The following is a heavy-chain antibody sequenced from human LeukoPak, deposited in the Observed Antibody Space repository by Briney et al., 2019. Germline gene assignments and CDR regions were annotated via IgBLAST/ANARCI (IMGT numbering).Heavy chain of an antibody. V-gene: IGHV4-61*01. CDR1: GASVSSGSYY. J-gene: IGHJ6*02. CDR3: ARDARVCTNGVCYGMDV. CDR2: IYYSGST. D-gene: IGHD2-8*01. Sequence: PSEALSLTCTVSGASVSSGSYYWNWIRQPPGKGLEWIGYIYYSGSTNYNSSLKSRVTILADTSKNQFSLKLSSVTASDTAVYYCARDARVCTNGVCYGMDVWGQGTTVTVSS.